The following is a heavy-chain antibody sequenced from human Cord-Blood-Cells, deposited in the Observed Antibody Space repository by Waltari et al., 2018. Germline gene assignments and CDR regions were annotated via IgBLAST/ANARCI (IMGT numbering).Heavy chain of an antibody. CDR3: TTPMGY. J-gene: IGHJ4*02. CDR2: IKSKPDGGTT. CDR1: GRPFSNAW. V-gene: IGHV3-15*01. Sequence: EVQLVESGGGWVKHGGSLRVSGAASGRPFSNAWMSWVRQAPGKGLEWVGRIKSKPDGGTTDYAAPVKGRFTISRDDSKNTLYLQMNSLKTEDTAVYYCTTPMGYWGQGTLVTVSS.